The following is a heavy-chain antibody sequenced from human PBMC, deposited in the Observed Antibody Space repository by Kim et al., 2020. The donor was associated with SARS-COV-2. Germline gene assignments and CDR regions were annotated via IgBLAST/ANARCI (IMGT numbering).Heavy chain of an antibody. Sequence: GGSLRLSCAASGFTFSSYSMNWVRQAPGKGLEWVSSISSSSSYIYYADSVKVRFTISRDNAKNSLYLQMNSLRAEDTAVYYCAGPTGLNWFDPWGQGTLVTVSS. CDR1: GFTFSSYS. CDR2: ISSSSSYI. CDR3: AGPTGLNWFDP. J-gene: IGHJ5*02. V-gene: IGHV3-21*01. D-gene: IGHD1-1*01.